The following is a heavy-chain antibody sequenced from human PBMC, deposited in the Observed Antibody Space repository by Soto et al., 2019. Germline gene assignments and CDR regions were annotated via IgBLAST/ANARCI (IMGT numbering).Heavy chain of an antibody. J-gene: IGHJ4*02. CDR1: GHTFASYY. CDR3: ARENQLLPFDY. CDR2: INPSGGST. Sequence: GASVKVSCKASGHTFASYYMHWVRQAPGQGLEWMGIINPSGGSTSYAQKFQGRVTMTRDTSTSTVYMELSSLRSEDTAVYYCARENQLLPFDYWGQGTLVTVSS. V-gene: IGHV1-46*01. D-gene: IGHD2-2*01.